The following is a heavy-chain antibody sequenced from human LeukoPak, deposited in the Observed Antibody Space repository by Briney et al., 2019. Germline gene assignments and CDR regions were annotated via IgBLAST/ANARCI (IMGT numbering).Heavy chain of an antibody. CDR2: ISPNSGGT. J-gene: IGHJ3*02. CDR3: ARDRSWVGGNAFDI. V-gene: IGHV1-2*02. D-gene: IGHD1-26*01. Sequence: ASVKVSCKASGYTFTGYYIHWVRQAPGQGLEWMGWISPNSGGTNYAQRFQGRVTMTRDTSISTAYMELSRLTSDDTAVYCCARDRSWVGGNAFDIWGQGTMVTVSS. CDR1: GYTFTGYY.